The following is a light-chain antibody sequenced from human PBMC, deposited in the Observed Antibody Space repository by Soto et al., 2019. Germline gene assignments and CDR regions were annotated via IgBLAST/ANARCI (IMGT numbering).Light chain of an antibody. CDR3: QSYDSSLSAHVV. J-gene: IGLJ2*01. CDR2: GYS. Sequence: QSGLTKPPSVSGAPGQRVTISCTGSSSNIGAGYDVHWYQQLPGTAPRLLIYGYSNRPSGVPERFSGSKSGTSASLAITGLQAEDEAEYFCQSYDSSLSAHVVFGGGTKLTVL. CDR1: SSNIGAGYD. V-gene: IGLV1-40*01.